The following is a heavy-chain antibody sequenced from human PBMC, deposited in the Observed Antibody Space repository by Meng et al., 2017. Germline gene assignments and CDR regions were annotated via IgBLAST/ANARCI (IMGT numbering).Heavy chain of an antibody. V-gene: IGHV3-15*01. J-gene: IGHJ4*02. CDR3: TTGDNDYGDFPALDY. D-gene: IGHD4-17*01. CDR1: GFTFSNAW. CDR2: IKSKTDGGTT. Sequence: GESLKISCAASGFTFSNAWMSWVRQAPGKGLEWVGRIKSKTDGGTTDYAAPVKGRFTISRDDSKNTLYLQRNSLKTEDTAVYYCTTGDNDYGDFPALDYWGQGTLVTVSS.